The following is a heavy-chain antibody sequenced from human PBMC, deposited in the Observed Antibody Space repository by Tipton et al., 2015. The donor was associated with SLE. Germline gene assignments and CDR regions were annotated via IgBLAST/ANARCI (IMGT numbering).Heavy chain of an antibody. CDR3: ASQLLYTFDY. CDR1: GFTFSIYN. CDR2: ISYDGSNK. Sequence: SLRLSCAASGFTFSIYNMHWVRQAPGKGLEWVALISYDGSNKYYADSVKGRVAISRDNSKNTLYLQMNSLRVEDTAVYYCASQLLYTFDYWGQGTLVTVSS. V-gene: IGHV3-30*09. J-gene: IGHJ4*02. D-gene: IGHD2-2*01.